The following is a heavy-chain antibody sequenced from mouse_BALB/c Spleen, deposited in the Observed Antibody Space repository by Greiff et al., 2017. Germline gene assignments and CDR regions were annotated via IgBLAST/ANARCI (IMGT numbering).Heavy chain of an antibody. CDR3: TKTGTGAMDY. V-gene: IGHV5-6-4*01. CDR1: GFTFSSYT. CDR2: ISSGGSYT. D-gene: IGHD4-1*01. Sequence: EVHLVESGGGLVKPGGSLKLSCAASGFTFSSYTMSWVRQTPEKRLEWVATISSGGSYTYYPDSVKGRFTISRDNAKNTLYLQMSSLKSEDTAMYYCTKTGTGAMDYWGQGTSVTVSS. J-gene: IGHJ4*01.